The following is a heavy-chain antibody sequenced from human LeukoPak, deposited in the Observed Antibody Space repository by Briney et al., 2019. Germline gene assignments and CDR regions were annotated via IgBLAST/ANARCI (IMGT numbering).Heavy chain of an antibody. CDR2: FDPEAVKT. V-gene: IGHV1-24*01. CDR1: GNTLTELS. CDR3: ASGSGVGTMIPDDTFDI. D-gene: IGHD3-10*01. J-gene: IGHJ3*02. Sequence: ASVKVSCKVSGNTLTELSMHWVRQTPGKGLEWLGGFDPEAVKTAYAQKLQGRLTMTEDTSADTAYLELSRLTSDDTAVYYCASGSGVGTMIPDDTFDIWGQGTVVTVSS.